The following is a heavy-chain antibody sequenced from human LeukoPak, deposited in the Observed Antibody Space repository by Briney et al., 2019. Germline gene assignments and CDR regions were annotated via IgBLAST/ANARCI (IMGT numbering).Heavy chain of an antibody. Sequence: PGGSLRLSCAASGFTFSSYAMSWVRQAPGKGLEWVSAISGSGGSTYYADSVKGRFTISRDNSKNTLYLQMNSLRAEDTAVYYCAKDSRSGRYYDSSGNFGYWGQGTLVSVSS. J-gene: IGHJ4*02. CDR1: GFTFSSYA. D-gene: IGHD3-22*01. V-gene: IGHV3-23*01. CDR2: ISGSGGST. CDR3: AKDSRSGRYYDSSGNFGY.